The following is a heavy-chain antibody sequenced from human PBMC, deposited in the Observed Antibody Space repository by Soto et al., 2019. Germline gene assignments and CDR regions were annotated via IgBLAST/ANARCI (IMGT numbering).Heavy chain of an antibody. CDR1: GGSISSGGYY. V-gene: IGHV4-31*03. J-gene: IGHJ5*02. CDR3: ARGVAPMVYAIRGAWFDP. D-gene: IGHD2-8*01. Sequence: SETLSLTCSVSGGSISSGGYYWIWIRQHPGKGLEWIGYIYYSGSTYYNPSLKSRVTISVDTSKNQFSLKLSSVTAADTAVYYCARGVAPMVYAIRGAWFDPWGQGTLVTVSS. CDR2: IYYSGST.